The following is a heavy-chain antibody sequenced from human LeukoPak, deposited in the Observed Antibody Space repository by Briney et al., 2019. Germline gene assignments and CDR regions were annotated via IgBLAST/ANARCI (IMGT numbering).Heavy chain of an antibody. Sequence: PGGSLRLSCAASGFTFGTYAMSWVRQAPGKGLEWVSAIGGSGGSTYYADSVKGRFTISRDNSKNTLYLQMNSLRAEDTAVYYCAKVLQLWFDYWGQGTLVTVSS. CDR2: IGGSGGST. CDR1: GFTFGTYA. V-gene: IGHV3-23*01. J-gene: IGHJ4*02. D-gene: IGHD5-18*01. CDR3: AKVLQLWFDY.